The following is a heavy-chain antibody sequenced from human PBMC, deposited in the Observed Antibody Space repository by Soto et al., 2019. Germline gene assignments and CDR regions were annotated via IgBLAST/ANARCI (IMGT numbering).Heavy chain of an antibody. Sequence: PGGSLRLSCAASGFTFRSYGIHWVRQAPGKGLEWVAVIFYDGSKKYYADSVEGRFTISRDNSKNTAYLQMNTVRDEDTAVYYCARGGGDDYGDNRIDYWGQGTLVTVSS. J-gene: IGHJ4*02. CDR3: ARGGGDDYGDNRIDY. D-gene: IGHD4-17*01. CDR1: GFTFRSYG. CDR2: IFYDGSKK. V-gene: IGHV3-33*01.